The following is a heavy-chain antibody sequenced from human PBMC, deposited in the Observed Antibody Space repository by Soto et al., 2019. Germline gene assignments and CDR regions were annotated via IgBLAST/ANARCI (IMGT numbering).Heavy chain of an antibody. CDR1: GFTFSSYG. CDR2: LSYDGSNK. CDR3: AKDREHLKLLEWLLYLETSWAFDY. Sequence: QVQLVESGGGVVQPGRSLRLSCAASGFTFSSYGMHWVRQAPGKGLEWVAVLSYDGSNKYYADSVKGRFTISRDNSKNTLYLQMNSLRAEDTAVYYCAKDREHLKLLEWLLYLETSWAFDYWGQGTLVTVSS. V-gene: IGHV3-30*18. D-gene: IGHD3-3*01. J-gene: IGHJ4*02.